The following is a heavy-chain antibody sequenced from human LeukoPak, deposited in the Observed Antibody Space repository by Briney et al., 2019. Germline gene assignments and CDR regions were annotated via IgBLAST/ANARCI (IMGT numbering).Heavy chain of an antibody. CDR3: ESAFWSRRGVGRPLDV. V-gene: IGHV3-7*01. Sequence: GGSLRLSCAGSGFTFSDYWMTWVRQAPGKGLEWVANINEDGSDKYYVDSVKGRFTISRDNAEKSLYLQINSLRAEDAAVYVRESAFWSRRGVGRPLDVWGKGTTVTVSS. CDR1: GFTFSDYW. D-gene: IGHD3-3*01. CDR2: INEDGSDK. J-gene: IGHJ6*04.